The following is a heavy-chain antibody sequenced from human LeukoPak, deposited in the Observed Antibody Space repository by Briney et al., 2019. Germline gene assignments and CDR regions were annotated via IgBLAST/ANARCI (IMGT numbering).Heavy chain of an antibody. CDR1: GFTVSSNY. V-gene: IGHV3-66*01. CDR3: ARVPDWGWGPYFDY. D-gene: IGHD7-27*01. CDR2: IYSGGST. J-gene: IGHJ4*02. Sequence: GGSLRLSCAASGFTVSSNYMNWVRQAPGKGLEWVSVIYSGGSTYYADSVKGRFTISRDNSKNTLYLQMNSLRAEDTAVYYCARVPDWGWGPYFDYWGQGTLVTVSS.